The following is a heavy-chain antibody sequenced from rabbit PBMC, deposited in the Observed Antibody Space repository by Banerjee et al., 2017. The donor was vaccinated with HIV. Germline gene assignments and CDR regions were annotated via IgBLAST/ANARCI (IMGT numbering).Heavy chain of an antibody. Sequence: QLKESGGGLVQPGGSLKLSCKASGFDFSSYYMSWVRQAPGKGLEWIGYIDPVFGSTYYASWVNGRFTISSHNAQNTLYLQLNSLTAADTATYFCARARYDDYGDPNTRLDLWGQGTLVTVS. CDR1: GFDFSSYY. CDR2: IDPVFGST. V-gene: IGHV1S7*01. D-gene: IGHD2-1*01. CDR3: ARARYDDYGDPNTRLDL. J-gene: IGHJ3*01.